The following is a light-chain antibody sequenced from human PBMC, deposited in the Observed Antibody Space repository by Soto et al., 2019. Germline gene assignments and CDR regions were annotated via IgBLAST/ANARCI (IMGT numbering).Light chain of an antibody. V-gene: IGKV4-1*01. CDR1: QSVLYNSNNKNY. J-gene: IGKJ4*01. CDR3: QQHDVIPVT. CDR2: VAS. Sequence: DIVMTQSPDSLAVSLGERATINCKSSQSVLYNSNNKNYLAWYQQKPGQPPQLLFYVASARDSGVPDRFSGSGSGTDFTLTISSPQDDDVATYHSQQHDVIPVTFGGGTKVEIK.